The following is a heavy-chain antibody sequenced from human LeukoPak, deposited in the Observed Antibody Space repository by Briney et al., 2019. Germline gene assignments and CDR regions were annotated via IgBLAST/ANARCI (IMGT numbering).Heavy chain of an antibody. J-gene: IGHJ4*02. CDR3: AGVDTAMFLGSGFDY. CDR1: GYTLTELS. Sequence: ASVKVSCKVSGYTLTELSMHWVRQAPGKRLEWMGGFDSEDGETIYAQKFQGRVTMTEDTSTDTAYMELSSLRSEDTAVYYCAGVDTAMFLGSGFDYWGQGTLVTVSS. D-gene: IGHD5-18*01. V-gene: IGHV1-24*01. CDR2: FDSEDGET.